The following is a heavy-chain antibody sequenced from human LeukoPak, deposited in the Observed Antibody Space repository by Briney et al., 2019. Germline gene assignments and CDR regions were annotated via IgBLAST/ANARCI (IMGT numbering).Heavy chain of an antibody. D-gene: IGHD2/OR15-2a*01. Sequence: GASVKVSCKASGYTFTSYGISWVRQAPGQGLEWMGWMNPNSGNTGYAQKFQGRVTITRNTSISTAYMELSSLRSEDTAVYYCARRPIVSWGFDYWGQGTLVTVSS. CDR2: MNPNSGNT. CDR3: ARRPIVSWGFDY. CDR1: GYTFTSYG. J-gene: IGHJ4*02. V-gene: IGHV1-8*01.